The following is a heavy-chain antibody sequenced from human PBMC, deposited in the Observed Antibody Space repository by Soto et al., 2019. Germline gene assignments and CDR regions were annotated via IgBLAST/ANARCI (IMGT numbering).Heavy chain of an antibody. J-gene: IGHJ6*02. V-gene: IGHV3-64D*06. D-gene: IGHD6-13*01. CDR2: LSSNGIGT. CDR3: VKDMGQAAVGIRYPYGLDV. Sequence: PGGSLRLSCSGSGFTVSSFGMHWVRQAPGKGLEHVSTLSSNGIGTYYADSVKGRFTLSRDTSKNTLYLQVSSLRTEDTAVYYCVKDMGQAAVGIRYPYGLDVWGLGTTVTVSS. CDR1: GFTVSSFG.